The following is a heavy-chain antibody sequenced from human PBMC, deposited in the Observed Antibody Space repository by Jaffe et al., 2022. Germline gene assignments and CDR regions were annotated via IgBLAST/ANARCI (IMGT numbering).Heavy chain of an antibody. CDR2: IAGSSSYG. CDR3: ARDGLFPPVGGTGDYFDY. J-gene: IGHJ4*02. CDR1: GFTFNIYT. V-gene: IGHV3-21*01. D-gene: IGHD6-19*01. Sequence: EVQLVESGGGLVKPGGSLRLSCAASGFTFNIYTMSWVRQAPGKGLEWVSSIAGSSSYGYYADSLKGRFTISRDNAKNSLYLQMNSLTAEDTAVYYCARDGLFPPVGGTGDYFDYWGQGTLVTVSS.